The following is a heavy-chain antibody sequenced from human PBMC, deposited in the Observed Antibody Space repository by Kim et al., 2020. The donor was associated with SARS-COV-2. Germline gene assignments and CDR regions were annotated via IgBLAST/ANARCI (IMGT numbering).Heavy chain of an antibody. V-gene: IGHV3-23*01. J-gene: IGHJ3*01. Sequence: GGSLRLSCAGSGFTFSSHAMSWVRQGPGKGLEWVSTISGSGDSTFYADSVRGRFTISRDKSRNTLYLQMNSLRVEDSALYYCARRGPTEWGGFDDWGQGTLVTVSS. D-gene: IGHD3-3*01. CDR2: ISGSGDST. CDR1: GFTFSSHA. CDR3: ARRGPTEWGGFDD.